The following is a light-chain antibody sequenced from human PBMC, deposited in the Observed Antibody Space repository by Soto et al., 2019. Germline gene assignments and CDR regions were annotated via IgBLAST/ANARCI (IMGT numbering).Light chain of an antibody. V-gene: IGLV1-47*02. CDR3: AAWDDSLSGWV. Sequence: QSVLAQPPSGSGTPGQRVTISCSGSSPDIGSNQVYWYQQLPGTAPRLLIYSSNQRPSGVPDRFSGSKSGTSASLAISGLRSDDEADYFCAAWDDSLSGWVFGAGTKLTVL. CDR2: SSN. CDR1: SPDIGSNQ. J-gene: IGLJ3*02.